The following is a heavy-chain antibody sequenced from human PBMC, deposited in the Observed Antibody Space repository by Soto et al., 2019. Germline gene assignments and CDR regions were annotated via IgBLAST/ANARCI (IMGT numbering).Heavy chain of an antibody. J-gene: IGHJ4*02. CDR2: IKTKTDGGTT. CDR3: TTDSYATSGWDF. D-gene: IGHD6-19*01. V-gene: IGHV3-15*01. CDR1: GFTFTNAW. Sequence: PGGSLRLSCAASGFTFTNAWMSWVRQAPGKGLEWVGRIKTKTDGGTTDYAAPVKGRFTISRDDSKNTLYLQMNSLEAEDMALYYCTTDSYATSGWDFWGQGTLVTVSS.